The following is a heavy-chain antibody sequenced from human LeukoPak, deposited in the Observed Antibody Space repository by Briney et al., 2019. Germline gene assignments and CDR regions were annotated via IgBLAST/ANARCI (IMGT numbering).Heavy chain of an antibody. CDR2: IYHSGST. CDR1: GDSISSGYY. V-gene: IGHV4-38-2*02. D-gene: IGHD6-19*01. CDR3: ARDLPTAVAGTDY. Sequence: SETLSLTCTVSGDSISSGYYWGWIRQPPGKGLEWMGSIYHSGSTYYNPSLKSRVTISVDTSKNQFSLKLSSVTAADTAVYYCARDLPTAVAGTDYWGQGTLVTVSS. J-gene: IGHJ4*02.